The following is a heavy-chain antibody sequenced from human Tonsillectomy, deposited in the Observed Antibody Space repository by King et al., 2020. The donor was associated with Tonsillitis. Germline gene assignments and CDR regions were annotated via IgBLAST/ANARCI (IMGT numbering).Heavy chain of an antibody. CDR1: GLTVSSDY. Sequence: VQLVESGGRLIQPGGSLRLSCAASGLTVSSDYMNWVRQAPGKGLEWVSVIYAGGSTYYADSVKGRFTISRDNSKNTLYLEMNSLRVGDTAVYYCARDGNSDTIKAGGGGGFFRNWGRGPLVSVSP. CDR3: ARDGNSDTIKAGGGGGFFRN. J-gene: IGHJ2*01. V-gene: IGHV3-53*01. D-gene: IGHD3-16*01. CDR2: IYAGGST.